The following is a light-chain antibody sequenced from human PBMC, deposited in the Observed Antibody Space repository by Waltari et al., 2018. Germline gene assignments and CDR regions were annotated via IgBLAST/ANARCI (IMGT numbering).Light chain of an antibody. J-gene: IGLJ2*01. Sequence: SYELTQPPSVSVSPGQTARITCSGDALPKQYAYWYQQKPGKAPVLVIYKERERPSGIPERFSGSSSGTTVTLTISGVQAEDEADYYCQSADSSGTYVVFGGGTKLTVL. CDR2: KER. V-gene: IGLV3-25*03. CDR3: QSADSSGTYVV. CDR1: ALPKQY.